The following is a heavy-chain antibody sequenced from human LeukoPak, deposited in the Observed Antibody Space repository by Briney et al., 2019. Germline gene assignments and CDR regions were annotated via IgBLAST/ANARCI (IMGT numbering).Heavy chain of an antibody. CDR1: GFTVSSNY. CDR3: TRVSSSSGWYVGFDY. Sequence: GGSLRLSCAASGFTVSSNYMSWVRQAPGKGLEWVSVIYSGGSTYYADSVKGRFTISRDNSKNTLYLQMNSLRAEDTAVYYCTRVSSSSGWYVGFDYWGQGTLVTVSS. V-gene: IGHV3-66*01. D-gene: IGHD6-19*01. CDR2: IYSGGST. J-gene: IGHJ4*02.